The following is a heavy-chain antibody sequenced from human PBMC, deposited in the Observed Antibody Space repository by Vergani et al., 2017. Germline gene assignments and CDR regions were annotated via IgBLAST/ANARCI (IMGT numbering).Heavy chain of an antibody. CDR1: GGSFSGYY. V-gene: IGHV4-34*01. D-gene: IGHD5-12*01. CDR3: ARVGLKTQATIKFSSYWYFDL. Sequence: QVQLQQWGAGLLKPSETLSLTCAVYGGSFSGYYWSWIRQPPGKGLEWIGEINHSGSTNYNPSLKSRVTISVDTSKNQFSLKLSSVTAADTAVYYCARVGLKTQATIKFSSYWYFDLWGRGTLVTVSS. CDR2: INHSGST. J-gene: IGHJ2*01.